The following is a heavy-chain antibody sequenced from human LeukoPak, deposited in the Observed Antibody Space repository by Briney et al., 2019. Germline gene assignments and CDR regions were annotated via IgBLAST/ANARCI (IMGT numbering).Heavy chain of an antibody. J-gene: IGHJ4*02. V-gene: IGHV3-48*03. CDR1: GFTFSSYE. D-gene: IGHD4-11*01. Sequence: GGSLRLSCAASGFTFSSYEMNWVRQAPGKGLEWVSYISSSGSTIYYADSVKGRFTISRDNAKNSLYLQMNSLRAEDTAVYYCARGEAFHDYSNYWGQGTLVTVSS. CDR2: ISSSGSTI. CDR3: ARGEAFHDYSNY.